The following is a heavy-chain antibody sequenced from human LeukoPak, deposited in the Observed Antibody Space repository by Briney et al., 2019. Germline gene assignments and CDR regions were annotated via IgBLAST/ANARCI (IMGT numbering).Heavy chain of an antibody. D-gene: IGHD6-6*01. CDR2: ISSSSSYI. V-gene: IGHV3-21*01. CDR1: GFTFSSYS. Sequence: KTGGSLRLSCAASGFTFSSYSMNWVRQAPGKGLEWVSSISSSSSYIYYADSVKGRFTISRDNAKNSLYLQMNSLRAEDTAVYYCAREGPRSSSSGDAFDIWGQGTMVTVSS. CDR3: AREGPRSSSSGDAFDI. J-gene: IGHJ3*02.